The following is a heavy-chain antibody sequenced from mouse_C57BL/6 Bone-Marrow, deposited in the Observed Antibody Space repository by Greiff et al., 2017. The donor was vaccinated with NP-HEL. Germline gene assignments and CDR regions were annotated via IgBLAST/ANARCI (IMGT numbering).Heavy chain of an antibody. J-gene: IGHJ4*01. CDR2: IHPNNGGT. CDR3: ARATYYDYDGAMDY. D-gene: IGHD2-4*01. CDR1: GYTFTDYY. Sequence: VQLQQSGPELVKPGASVKISCKASGYTFTDYYVNWVRQSHGKSLEWIGDIHPNNGGTSYNQKFKGKATLTVDKSSSTAYMELRSLTSEDSAVYYCARATYYDYDGAMDYWGRGTSVTVSS. V-gene: IGHV1-26*01.